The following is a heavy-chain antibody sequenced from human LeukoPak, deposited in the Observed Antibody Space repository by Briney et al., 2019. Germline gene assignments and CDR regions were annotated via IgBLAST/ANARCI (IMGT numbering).Heavy chain of an antibody. V-gene: IGHV3-11*01. CDR3: ARVPVTIFGAVIWGSPYGMDV. CDR2: ISSSGSTI. CDR1: GFTFSDYY. J-gene: IGHJ6*02. D-gene: IGHD3-3*01. Sequence: PGGSLRLTCAASGFTFSDYYMSWIRQAPGKGLEWVSYISSSGSTIYYADSVKGRFTISRDNAKNSLYLQMNSLRAEDTAVYYCARVPVTIFGAVIWGSPYGMDVWGQGTTVTVSS.